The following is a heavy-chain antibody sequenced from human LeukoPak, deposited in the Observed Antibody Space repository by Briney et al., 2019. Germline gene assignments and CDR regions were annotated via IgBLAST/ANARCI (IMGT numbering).Heavy chain of an antibody. CDR3: ARGAAVALEL. V-gene: IGHV3-30*02. Sequence: GGSLRLSCGASGFTLIDYNMHWVRQAPGKGLEYGAFIQVDGTTEYYTDSVKGRFTMSRDKSKNTLYLQMNSLRGGDTAVYYCARGAAVALELWGQGTLVTLSS. J-gene: IGHJ4*02. D-gene: IGHD6-19*01. CDR1: GFTLIDYN. CDR2: IQVDGTTE.